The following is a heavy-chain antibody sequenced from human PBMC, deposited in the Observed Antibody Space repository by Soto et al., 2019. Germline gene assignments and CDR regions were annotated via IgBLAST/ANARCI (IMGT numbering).Heavy chain of an antibody. D-gene: IGHD6-13*01. J-gene: IGHJ5*01. Sequence: QVQLVQSGAEVRKPGSSVKVSCKASGGTFSRYAINWVRQAPGQGLEWMGGIIPMFGTTNYAQKFKGRVTITADESTSTVYTEQNTLRSEDAAVYYCARASIHGSSWYFWFDPWGQGTLVTVSS. CDR3: ARASIHGSSWYFWFDP. V-gene: IGHV1-69*01. CDR2: IIPMFGTT. CDR1: GGTFSRYA.